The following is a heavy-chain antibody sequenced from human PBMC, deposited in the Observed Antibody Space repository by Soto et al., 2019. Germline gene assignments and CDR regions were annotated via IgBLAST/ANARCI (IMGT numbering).Heavy chain of an antibody. CDR1: GYTFTGYY. CDR2: INPNSGGT. Sequence: QVQLVQSGAEVKKPGASVKVSCKASGYTFTGYYMHWVRQAPGQGLEWMGWINPNSGGTNYAQKFQGWVTMTRDTSISPAYMELSRLRSDDTAVYYCARDLGGWVYYYYGMDVWGQGTTVTVSS. V-gene: IGHV1-2*04. J-gene: IGHJ6*02. D-gene: IGHD3-10*01. CDR3: ARDLGGWVYYYYGMDV.